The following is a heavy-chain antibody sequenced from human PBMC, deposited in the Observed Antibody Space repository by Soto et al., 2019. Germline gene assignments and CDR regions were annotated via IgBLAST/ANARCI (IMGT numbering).Heavy chain of an antibody. V-gene: IGHV4-31*03. CDR2: IAYSGST. CDR1: GGSISSGGYY. Sequence: SETLSLTCTVSGGSISSGGYYWSWIRQHPGTGLEWIGHIAYSGSTYYNTSLKSRVSLSVDTSSNQFSLIVNSVTAADMAMYYCARDLWGYCGADCYPLDVWGQGTTVT. J-gene: IGHJ6*02. CDR3: ARDLWGYCGADCYPLDV. D-gene: IGHD2-21*02.